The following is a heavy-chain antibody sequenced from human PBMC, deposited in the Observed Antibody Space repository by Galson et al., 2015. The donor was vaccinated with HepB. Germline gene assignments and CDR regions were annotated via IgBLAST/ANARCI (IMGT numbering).Heavy chain of an antibody. Sequence: SLRLSCAASGFTFSNNEMNWVRQAPGKGLEWVSYISSSGGTIYYADSVKGRFTISRDNAKNSLNPHINSLRAEDTAVYYCARGYCSGGSCHFDYWGQGTLVTVSS. CDR1: GFTFSNNE. J-gene: IGHJ4*02. CDR2: ISSSGGTI. D-gene: IGHD2-15*01. CDR3: ARGYCSGGSCHFDY. V-gene: IGHV3-48*03.